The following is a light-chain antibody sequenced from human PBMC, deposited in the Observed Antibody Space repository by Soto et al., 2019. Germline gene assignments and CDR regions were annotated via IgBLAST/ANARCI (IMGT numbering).Light chain of an antibody. CDR3: CSYTSSSTLV. J-gene: IGLJ3*02. CDR2: EVS. Sequence: QSVLTQPASVSGSPGQSITISCTGTSSDVGGYNYVSWYQQHPGKAPKLMIYEVSNRPSGVSNRFSGSKSGNTASLTISGLHAEDEADYYCCSYTSSSTLVFGGGTKLTVL. CDR1: SSDVGGYNY. V-gene: IGLV2-14*01.